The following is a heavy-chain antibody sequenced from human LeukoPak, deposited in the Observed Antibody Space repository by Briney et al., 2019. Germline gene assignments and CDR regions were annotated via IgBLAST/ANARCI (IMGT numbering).Heavy chain of an antibody. Sequence: ASVKVSCKASGYTFTSYDINWVRQATGQGLEWMGWMNPNSGNTGYAQKFQGRVTMTRNTSISTAYMELSSLRSEDTAVYYCASRDYCSSTSCYGSKYYYYGMDVWGQGTTVTVSS. CDR1: GYTFTSYD. V-gene: IGHV1-8*01. CDR3: ASRDYCSSTSCYGSKYYYYGMDV. J-gene: IGHJ6*02. D-gene: IGHD2-2*01. CDR2: MNPNSGNT.